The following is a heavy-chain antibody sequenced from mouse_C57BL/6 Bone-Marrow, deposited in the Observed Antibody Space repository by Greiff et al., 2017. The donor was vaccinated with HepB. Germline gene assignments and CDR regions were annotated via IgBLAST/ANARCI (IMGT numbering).Heavy chain of an antibody. J-gene: IGHJ4*01. CDR1: GYSITSDY. CDR3: ARSPYYGYYAMDY. CDR2: ISYSGST. D-gene: IGHD1-1*01. Sequence: EVKLMESGPGLAKPSQTLSLTCSVTGYSITSDYWNWIRKFPGNKLEYMGYISYSGSTYYNPSLKSRISITRDTSKNQYYLQLNSVTTEDTATYYCARSPYYGYYAMDYWGQGTSVTVSS. V-gene: IGHV3-8*01.